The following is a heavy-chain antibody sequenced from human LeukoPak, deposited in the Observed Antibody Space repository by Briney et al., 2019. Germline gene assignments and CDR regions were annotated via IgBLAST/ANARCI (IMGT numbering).Heavy chain of an antibody. Sequence: GGSLRLSCAASGFTFSSYEMNWVRQAPGKGLEWVSYISSSGSTIYYEDSVKGRFTISRDNAKNSLYLQMNSLRAEDTAVYYCATLPSETYYYGSGSYLNWFDPWGQGTLVTVSS. CDR3: ATLPSETYYYGSGSYLNWFDP. CDR2: ISSSGSTI. J-gene: IGHJ5*02. CDR1: GFTFSSYE. V-gene: IGHV3-48*03. D-gene: IGHD3-10*01.